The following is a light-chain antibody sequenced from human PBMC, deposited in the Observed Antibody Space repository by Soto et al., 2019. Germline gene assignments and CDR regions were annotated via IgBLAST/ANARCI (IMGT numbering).Light chain of an antibody. CDR2: AAS. CDR3: QQSYSTPWT. CDR1: QSISSY. Sequence: DMQMTQSPSSLSASVGDRVTITCRSSQSISSYLNWYQQKPGKAPKLLIYAASSLQSGVPSRFSGSGSGTDFTLTISSLQHEDFATYYCQQSYSTPWTFGQGTKVDIK. J-gene: IGKJ1*01. V-gene: IGKV1-39*01.